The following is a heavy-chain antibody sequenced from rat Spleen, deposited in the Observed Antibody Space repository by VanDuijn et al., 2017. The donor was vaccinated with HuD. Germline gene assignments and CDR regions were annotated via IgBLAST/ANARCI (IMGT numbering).Heavy chain of an antibody. V-gene: IGHV5-29*01. Sequence: EVQLVESNGGLVQPGRSLKLSCAASGFTFSDYYMAWVRQAPTKGLEWVATISYDGSSTYYRDSVKGRFTISRDNSKSTLYLQMDSLRSEDTATYYCAKDGGIDEPFDYWGQGVMVTVSS. CDR3: AKDGGIDEPFDY. CDR2: ISYDGSST. J-gene: IGHJ2*01. CDR1: GFTFSDYY. D-gene: IGHD1-11*01.